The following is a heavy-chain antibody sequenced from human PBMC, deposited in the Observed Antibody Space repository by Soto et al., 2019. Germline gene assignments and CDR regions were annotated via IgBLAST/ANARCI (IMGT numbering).Heavy chain of an antibody. Sequence: QVQLQETGPGLVKPSQTLSLTCTVSGYSISSGGYYWSWIRQFPGRGLEWIGYIFYDGRTGYNPALKSRISIAVDSSKNQFSLRLSSVTDADPAVYFCAREERSGYYGADYWGQGTLVTVSS. CDR1: GYSISSGGYY. CDR2: IFYDGRT. J-gene: IGHJ4*02. V-gene: IGHV4-31*03. D-gene: IGHD3-3*01. CDR3: AREERSGYYGADY.